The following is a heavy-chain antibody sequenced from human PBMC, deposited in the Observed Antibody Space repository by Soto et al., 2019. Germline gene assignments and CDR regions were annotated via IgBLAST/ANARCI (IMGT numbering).Heavy chain of an antibody. J-gene: IGHJ6*02. Sequence: PGGSLRLSCAACRFAFSDYSMSWVRQAPGKGLEWLSYISSSGSTKFYAESLKGRFTISRDNAKNSLYLQMNSLRVEDTAVYYCARGVVSSSVGCSPTLYYYYGMDVGGLGTTVTVSS. D-gene: IGHD6-19*01. CDR2: ISSSGSTK. CDR3: ARGVVSSSVGCSPTLYYYYGMDV. V-gene: IGHV3-11*01. CDR1: RFAFSDYS.